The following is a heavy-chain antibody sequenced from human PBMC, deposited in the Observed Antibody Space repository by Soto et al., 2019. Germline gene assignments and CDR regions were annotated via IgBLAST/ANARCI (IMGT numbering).Heavy chain of an antibody. J-gene: IGHJ4*02. CDR3: VKDGGYCSSSTCYAPRNHYFDS. CDR2: IKFDGSGK. D-gene: IGHD2-2*01. V-gene: IGHV3-7*03. Sequence: GSLRLSCEASGFTFSDYWMSWVRQAPGKGPEWVANIKFDGSGKQYVDSVRGRFTISRDNSRSSLSLQMNSLRAGDTAVYYCVKDGGYCSSSTCYAPRNHYFDSWGQGTLVTVSS. CDR1: GFTFSDYW.